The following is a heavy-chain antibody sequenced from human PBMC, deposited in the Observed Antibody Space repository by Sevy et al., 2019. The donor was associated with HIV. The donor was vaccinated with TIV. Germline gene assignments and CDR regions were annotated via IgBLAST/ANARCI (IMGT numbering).Heavy chain of an antibody. V-gene: IGHV3-15*07. D-gene: IGHD5-12*01. CDR3: TTRGLIVATIIEDYYYYGIDV. Sequence: GGSLRLSCAASGFTFSNAWMNWVRQAPGKGLEWVGRIKSKTDGGTTDYAAPVKGRFTISRDDSKNTLYLQMNSLKTEDTAVYYCTTRGLIVATIIEDYYYYGIDVWGQGTTVTVSS. J-gene: IGHJ6*02. CDR1: GFTFSNAW. CDR2: IKSKTDGGTT.